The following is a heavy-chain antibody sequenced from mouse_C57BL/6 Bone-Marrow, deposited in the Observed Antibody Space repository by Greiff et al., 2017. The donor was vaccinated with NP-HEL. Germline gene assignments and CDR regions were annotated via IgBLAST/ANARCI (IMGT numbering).Heavy chain of an antibody. CDR2: IRNKANGYTT. V-gene: IGHV7-3*01. Sequence: EVKFVESGGGLVQPGGSLSLSCAASGFTFTDYYMSWVRQPPGKALEWLGFIRNKANGYTTEYSASVKGRFTISRDNSQSILYLQMNALRAEDSATYYCARSGTWYFDVWGTGTTVTVSS. CDR1: GFTFTDYY. J-gene: IGHJ1*03. CDR3: ARSGTWYFDV.